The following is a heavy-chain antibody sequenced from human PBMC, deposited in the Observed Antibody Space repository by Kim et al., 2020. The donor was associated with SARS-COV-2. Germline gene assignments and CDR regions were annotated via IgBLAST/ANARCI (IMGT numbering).Heavy chain of an antibody. CDR1: GGSISSYY. J-gene: IGHJ4*02. CDR2: IYYSGST. D-gene: IGHD3-10*01. CDR3: ARLAQVTMVRGKRGQYFDY. Sequence: SETLSLTCTVSGGSISSYYWSWIRQPPGKGLEWIGYIYYSGSTNYNPSLKSRVTISVDTSKNQFSLKLSSVTAADTAVYYCARLAQVTMVRGKRGQYFDYWGQGTLVTVSS. V-gene: IGHV4-59*13.